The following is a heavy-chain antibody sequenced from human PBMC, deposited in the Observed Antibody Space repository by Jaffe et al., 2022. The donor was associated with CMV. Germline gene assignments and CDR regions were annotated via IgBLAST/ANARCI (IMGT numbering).Heavy chain of an antibody. CDR3: ARIDNMVGATGAFDI. D-gene: IGHD1-26*01. CDR2: ISSSSSYI. CDR1: GFTFSSYS. Sequence: EVQLVESGGGLVKPGGSLRLSCAASGFTFSSYSMNWVRQAPGKGLEWVSSISSSSSYIYYADSVKGRFTISRDNAKNSLYLQMNSLRAEDTAVYYCARIDNMVGATGAFDIWGQGTMVTVSS. V-gene: IGHV3-21*01. J-gene: IGHJ3*02.